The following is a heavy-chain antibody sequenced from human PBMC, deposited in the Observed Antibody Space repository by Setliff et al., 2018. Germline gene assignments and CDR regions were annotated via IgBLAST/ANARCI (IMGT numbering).Heavy chain of an antibody. Sequence: WASVKVSCKASGYTFTSYYMHWVRQAPGQGLEWMGIINPSGGSTSYAQKFQGRVTMTRDTSTSSVYMELSSLRSEDTAVYYCARDEGSGWYGGYWGQGTLVTVSS. V-gene: IGHV1-46*01. D-gene: IGHD6-19*01. CDR2: INPSGGST. J-gene: IGHJ4*02. CDR1: GYTFTSYY. CDR3: ARDEGSGWYGGY.